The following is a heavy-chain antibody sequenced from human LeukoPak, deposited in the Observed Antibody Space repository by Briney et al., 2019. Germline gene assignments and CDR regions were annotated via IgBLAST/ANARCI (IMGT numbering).Heavy chain of an antibody. J-gene: IGHJ5*02. Sequence: KSSETLSLTCTVSGYSISSGYYWGWIRQPPGEGLEWIGSIYHSGSTYYNPSLKSRVTISVDTSKNKFSLKLSSVTAADTAVYYCARRRSIAARRGGDWFDPWGEGTLVTVSS. D-gene: IGHD6-6*01. CDR3: ARRRSIAARRGGDWFDP. V-gene: IGHV4-38-2*02. CDR1: GYSISSGYY. CDR2: IYHSGST.